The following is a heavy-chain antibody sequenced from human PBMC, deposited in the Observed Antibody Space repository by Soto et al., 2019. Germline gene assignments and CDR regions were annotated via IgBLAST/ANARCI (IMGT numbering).Heavy chain of an antibody. CDR1: GYTLAELS. CDR2: FEPEGGET. CDR3: ATDRDYYGSGSHGY. J-gene: IGHJ4*02. V-gene: IGHV1-24*01. Sequence: ASVKVSGKVSGYTLAELSMHWVRQAPGKGLEWMGGFEPEGGETIYAQKFQGRVTMTEYTSTDTADMDLSSLRSEETAVYYCATDRDYYGSGSHGYWGQGTLVTVSS. D-gene: IGHD3-10*01.